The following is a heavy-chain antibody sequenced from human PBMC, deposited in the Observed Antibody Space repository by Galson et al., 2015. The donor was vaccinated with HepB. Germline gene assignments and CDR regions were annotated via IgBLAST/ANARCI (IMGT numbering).Heavy chain of an antibody. CDR3: ATKSAGLRYFAQVKGEAFGI. D-gene: IGHD3-9*01. CDR2: FDPEDGET. Sequence: SVKVSCKVSGYTLTELSMHWVRQAPGKGLEWMGGFDPEDGETIYAQKFQGRVTMTEDTSTDTAYMELSSLRSEDTAVYYCATKSAGLRYFAQVKGEAFGIWGQGTMVTVSS. V-gene: IGHV1-24*01. J-gene: IGHJ3*02. CDR1: GYTLTELS.